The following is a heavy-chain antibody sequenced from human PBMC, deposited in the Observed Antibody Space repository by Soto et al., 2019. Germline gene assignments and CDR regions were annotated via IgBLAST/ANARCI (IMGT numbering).Heavy chain of an antibody. V-gene: IGHV3-33*01. Sequence: GGSLRLSCAASGFTFSSYGMHWVRQAPGKGLEWVAVIWYDGSNKYYADSVKGRFTISRDNSKNTLYLQMNSLRAEDTAVYYCARERSAAARTQHYYYYYGMDVWGQGTTVTVSS. D-gene: IGHD6-13*01. J-gene: IGHJ6*02. CDR1: GFTFSSYG. CDR3: ARERSAAARTQHYYYYYGMDV. CDR2: IWYDGSNK.